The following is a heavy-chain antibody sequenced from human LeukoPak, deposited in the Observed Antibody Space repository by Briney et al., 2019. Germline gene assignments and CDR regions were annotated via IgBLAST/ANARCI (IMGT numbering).Heavy chain of an antibody. CDR2: IRSKAYGGTT. D-gene: IGHD3-9*01. CDR3: TRDRQPLRYFDWLADPASDY. V-gene: IGHV3-49*04. CDR1: GFTFGDYA. Sequence: PGGSLRLSCTASGFTFGDYAMSWVRQAPGKGLEWVGFIRSKAYGGTTEYAASVKGRFTISRDDSKSIAYLRMNSLKTEDTAVYYCTRDRQPLRYFDWLADPASDYWGQGTLVTVSS. J-gene: IGHJ4*02.